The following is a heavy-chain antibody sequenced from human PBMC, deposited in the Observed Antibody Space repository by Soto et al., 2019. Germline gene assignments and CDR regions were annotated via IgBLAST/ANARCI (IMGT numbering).Heavy chain of an antibody. CDR2: IIPISGTA. J-gene: IGHJ6*02. Sequence: QVQLVQSGAELKKPGSSVKVSCKASGGTFSSYAISWVRQAPGQGLDWMGGIIPISGTANYAQKFQGRVTITADESTSTAYMELSSLRSEDTAVYYCARSQGSSTSLEIYYYYYYGMDVWGQGTTVTVSS. CDR3: ARSQGSSTSLEIYYYYYYGMDV. CDR1: GGTFSSYA. V-gene: IGHV1-69*01. D-gene: IGHD2-2*01.